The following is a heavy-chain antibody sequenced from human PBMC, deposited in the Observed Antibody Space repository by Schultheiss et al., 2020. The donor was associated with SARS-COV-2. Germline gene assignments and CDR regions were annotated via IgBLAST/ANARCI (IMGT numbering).Heavy chain of an antibody. D-gene: IGHD4-17*01. V-gene: IGHV4-61*05. Sequence: SETLSLTCTVSGGSISSSSYYWGWIRQPPGKGLEWIGYIYYSGSTNYNPSLKSRVTISVDTSKNQFSLKLSSVTAADTAVYYCARRRGDYGDYRFDYWGQGTLVTVSS. CDR3: ARRRGDYGDYRFDY. J-gene: IGHJ4*02. CDR2: IYYSGST. CDR1: GGSISSSSYY.